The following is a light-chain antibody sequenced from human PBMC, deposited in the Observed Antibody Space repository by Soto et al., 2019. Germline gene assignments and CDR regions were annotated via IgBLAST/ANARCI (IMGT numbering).Light chain of an antibody. CDR3: QQLGT. J-gene: IGKJ1*01. CDR1: QSVSSSY. Sequence: DMVLKPSPGTLPLSPGEVATLASRASQSVSSSYFAWYQQKPGQALRLLIYGAFSWAPGIPDRFSASGSGTDFALTISRREPEDFAVYYSQQLGTFGQGTKGAIK. V-gene: IGKV3-20*01. CDR2: GAF.